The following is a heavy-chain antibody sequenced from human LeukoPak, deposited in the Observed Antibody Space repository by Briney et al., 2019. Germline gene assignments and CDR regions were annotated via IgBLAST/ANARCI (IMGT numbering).Heavy chain of an antibody. CDR2: IKAKAHGGTI. V-gene: IGHV3-15*01. Sequence: GWSLRLSFPASGFTFINAWMAGVRQAPGKGLEGVGRIKAKAHGGTIEYAAPVKGRCTISRDDSKYTLYLQMNSLKTEDTAVYYCTTDGVGVEGATYDNWGQGTLVSVSS. D-gene: IGHD1-26*01. CDR1: GFTFINAW. CDR3: TTDGVGVEGATYDN. J-gene: IGHJ4*02.